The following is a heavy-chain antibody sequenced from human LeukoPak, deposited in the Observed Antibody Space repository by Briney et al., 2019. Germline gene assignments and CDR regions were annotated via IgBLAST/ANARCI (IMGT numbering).Heavy chain of an antibody. Sequence: ASVKVSCKASGYTFTSYGISWVRQAPGQGLEWMGWISAYNGNTNYAQKLQGRVTMTTDTSTSTAYMELRSLRSEDTAVYYCARVPRAYSNSYYFDYWGQGTLVTVSS. CDR3: ARVPRAYSNSYYFDY. CDR2: ISAYNGNT. CDR1: GYTFTSYG. D-gene: IGHD2-15*01. J-gene: IGHJ4*02. V-gene: IGHV1-18*01.